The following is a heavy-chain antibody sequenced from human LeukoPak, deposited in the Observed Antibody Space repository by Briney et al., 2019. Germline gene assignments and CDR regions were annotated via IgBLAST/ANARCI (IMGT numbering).Heavy chain of an antibody. CDR3: ARPWGSGFFDY. Sequence: PGGSLRLSCAASGFTLRSHSMHWVRQAPGKGLEWVAFIDTSSSYMAYADSVKGRFTISRDNGNNSLCLQMKSLRAEDTAVYYCARPWGSGFFDYWGQGTLVTVSS. CDR2: IDTSSSYM. CDR1: GFTLRSHS. V-gene: IGHV3-21*06. J-gene: IGHJ4*02. D-gene: IGHD3-16*01.